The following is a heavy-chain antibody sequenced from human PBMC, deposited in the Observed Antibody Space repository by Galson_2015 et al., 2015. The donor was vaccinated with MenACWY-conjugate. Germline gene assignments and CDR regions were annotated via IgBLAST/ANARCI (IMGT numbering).Heavy chain of an antibody. Sequence: QSGAEVKKPGESLRISCKGSGFTFTSYWISWVRQMPGKGLEWMGMIDPSDSYTNYGPSFQGHVSISADKSVSTAYLQWSGLKTSDTAIYYCARRALVGYALNSYYGMDVWGQGTTVTVSS. CDR2: IDPSDSYT. J-gene: IGHJ6*02. CDR1: GFTFTSYW. D-gene: IGHD2-15*01. V-gene: IGHV5-10-1*01. CDR3: ARRALVGYALNSYYGMDV.